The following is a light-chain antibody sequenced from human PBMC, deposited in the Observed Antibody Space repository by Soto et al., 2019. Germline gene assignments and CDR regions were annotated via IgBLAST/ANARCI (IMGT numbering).Light chain of an antibody. Sequence: DIQMTQSPSTLSASVGDRVTISCRASQSISNLLAWYQQRPGEAPNLLIYEAPRLESGVPSRFSGSGSGTEFTLTISSLQPDDFGSYYCQQYHSYPWTFGQGTKVEIK. J-gene: IGKJ1*01. CDR3: QQYHSYPWT. CDR1: QSISNL. V-gene: IGKV1-5*03. CDR2: EAP.